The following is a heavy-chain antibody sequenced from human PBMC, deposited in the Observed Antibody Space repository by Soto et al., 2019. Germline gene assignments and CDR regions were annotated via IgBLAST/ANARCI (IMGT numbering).Heavy chain of an antibody. V-gene: IGHV1-18*04. CDR1: GYTFTSYG. D-gene: IGHD3-3*01. Sequence: QVQLVQSGAEVKKPGASVKVSCKASGYTFTSYGISWVRQAPGQGLEWMGWISAYNGNTNYAQKLPGRVTMTTDTSTSTAYMELRSLRSDDTAVYYCAREGYDFWSGYEARDGMDVWGHGTTVTDSS. CDR2: ISAYNGNT. J-gene: IGHJ6*02. CDR3: AREGYDFWSGYEARDGMDV.